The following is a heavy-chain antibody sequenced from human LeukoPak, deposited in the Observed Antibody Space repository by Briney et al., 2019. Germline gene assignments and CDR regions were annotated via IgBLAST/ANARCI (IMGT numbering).Heavy chain of an antibody. Sequence: PGGSLRLSCAASGFRFGSHAVHWVRQARGKGLEWLAQIWYDGSNKYYVDSVKGRFTTSRDNSKNTVYLQTNSLRAEDTAVYFCARDGQQLAPYAMDVWGQGTTVTVSS. CDR1: GFRFGSHA. CDR3: ARDGQQLAPYAMDV. CDR2: IWYDGSNK. J-gene: IGHJ6*02. D-gene: IGHD6-13*01. V-gene: IGHV3-33*01.